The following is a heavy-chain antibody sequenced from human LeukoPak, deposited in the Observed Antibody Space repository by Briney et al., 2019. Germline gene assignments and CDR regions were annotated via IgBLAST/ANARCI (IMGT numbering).Heavy chain of an antibody. CDR2: IYYSGST. D-gene: IGHD3-22*01. CDR1: GGSISSGGYY. J-gene: IGHJ4*02. CDR3: ARDGDYYDSSGYYRIFDY. Sequence: SETLSLTCTVSGGSISSGGYYWSWIRQHPGKGLEWIGYIYYSGSTYYNPFLKSRVTISVDTSKNQFSLKLSSVTAADTAVYYCARDGDYYDSSGYYRIFDYWGQGTLVTVSS. V-gene: IGHV4-31*03.